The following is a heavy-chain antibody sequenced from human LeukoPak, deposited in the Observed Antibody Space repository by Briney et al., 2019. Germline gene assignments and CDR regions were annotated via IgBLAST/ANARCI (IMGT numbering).Heavy chain of an antibody. CDR1: GFTFSSYS. CDR3: ARVNGDYGGSLDY. V-gene: IGHV3-21*01. J-gene: IGHJ4*02. Sequence: GGSLRLSCAASGFTFSSYSMNWVRQAPGKGLEWVSSISSSSSYIYYADSVKGRFTISRDNAKNSLYLQMNSLRAEDTAVYLCARVNGDYGGSLDYWGQGTLVTVSS. CDR2: ISSSSSYI. D-gene: IGHD4-23*01.